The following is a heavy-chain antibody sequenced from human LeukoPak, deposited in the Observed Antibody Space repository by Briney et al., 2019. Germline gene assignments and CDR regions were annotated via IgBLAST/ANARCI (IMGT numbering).Heavy chain of an antibody. CDR2: IKEDGSEK. Sequence: GGSLRLSCAASGFIFSTYWMSWVRQAPGKGLEWVANIKEDGSEKYYGDSVKGRFTISRDNAKNSLYLQMNSLRAEDTAVYYCARDSSGYQWGQGTLVTVSS. D-gene: IGHD3-22*01. CDR3: ARDSSGYQ. CDR1: GFIFSTYW. V-gene: IGHV3-7*01. J-gene: IGHJ4*02.